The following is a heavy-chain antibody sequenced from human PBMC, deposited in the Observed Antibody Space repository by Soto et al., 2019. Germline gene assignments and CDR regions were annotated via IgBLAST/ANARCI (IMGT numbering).Heavy chain of an antibody. D-gene: IGHD3-10*01. CDR3: ARDRAMVRGVQYYYYYYGMDV. Sequence: GGSLRLSCAASGLTFNNYGMSWVRQAPGKGLEWVSSISYNGDQTFYTDSVEGRFTISRDSSDNTLYLQMSSLRVEDSAVYYCARDRAMVRGVQYYYYYYGMDVWGQGTTVTVSS. CDR2: ISYNGDQT. CDR1: GLTFNNYG. J-gene: IGHJ6*02. V-gene: IGHV3-23*01.